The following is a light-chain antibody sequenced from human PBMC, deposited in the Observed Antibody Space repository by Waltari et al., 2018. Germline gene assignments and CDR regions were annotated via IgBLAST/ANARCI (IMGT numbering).Light chain of an antibody. Sequence: QAGLTQPPSVSKGLRQTATLSCTGNSNNVGNQGAAWLQQHQGQPPKLLSYRNNNRRSGMSDRVFAARSGNTASLTITGLQPEDEADYYCSAWDSDLRGYVFGTGTKVTVL. CDR3: SAWDSDLRGYV. CDR2: RNN. CDR1: SNNVGNQG. J-gene: IGLJ1*01. V-gene: IGLV10-54*04.